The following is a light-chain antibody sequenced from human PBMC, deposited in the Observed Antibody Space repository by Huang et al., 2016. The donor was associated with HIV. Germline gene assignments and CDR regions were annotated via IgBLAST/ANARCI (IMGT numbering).Light chain of an antibody. CDR2: DAS. V-gene: IGKV3-15*01. CDR1: QSVSNF. J-gene: IGKJ5*01. Sequence: EIVMTQSPVTLSVSPGERATLSCRASQSVSNFLAWYQQKPGQAPRLLIYDASARATGVPARFSGSGSGTEFTLTISSLQSEDCAVYYCQQYNNWPPITFGQGTRLEIK. CDR3: QQYNNWPPIT.